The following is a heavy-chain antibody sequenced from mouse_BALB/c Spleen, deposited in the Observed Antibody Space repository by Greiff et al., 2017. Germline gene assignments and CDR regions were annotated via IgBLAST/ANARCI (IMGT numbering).Heavy chain of an antibody. CDR2: ISSGGSYT. J-gene: IGHJ4*01. CDR1: GFTFSSYA. CDR3: ARGGVTTGQYAMDY. D-gene: IGHD3-3*01. Sequence: EVKLVESGGGLVKPGGSLKLSCAASGFTFSSYAMSWVRQSPEKRLEWVAEISSGGSYTYYPDTVTGRFTISRDNAKNTLYLEMSSLRSEDTAMYYCARGGVTTGQYAMDYWGQGTSVTVSS. V-gene: IGHV5-9-4*01.